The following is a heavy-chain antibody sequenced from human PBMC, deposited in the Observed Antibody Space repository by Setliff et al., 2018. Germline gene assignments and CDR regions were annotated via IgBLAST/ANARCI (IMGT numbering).Heavy chain of an antibody. CDR1: GDTSTTYA. CDR2: INAGNGNI. V-gene: IGHV1-3*01. D-gene: IGHD7-27*01. J-gene: IGHJ4*02. CDR3: ARGWAALGIIGY. Sequence: ASVKVSCKASGDTSTTYAIHWVRQAPGQGLEWMGWINAGNGNIRYSQNFQGRVTITRDTSASTAYMELSRLTSEDTAVYFCARGWAALGIIGYWGQGTLVTVSS.